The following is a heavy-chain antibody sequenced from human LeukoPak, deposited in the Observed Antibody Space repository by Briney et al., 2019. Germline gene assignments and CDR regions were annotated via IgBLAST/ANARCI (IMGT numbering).Heavy chain of an antibody. CDR1: GGSISSYY. D-gene: IGHD6-6*01. CDR2: IYYSGST. CDR3: ARSPEGELVDY. J-gene: IGHJ4*02. V-gene: IGHV4-59*01. Sequence: SETLSLTCTVSGGSISSYYWSWIRQPPGKGLEWIGYIYYSGSTNYNPSLKSRVTISVDTSKNQFSLKLSSVTAADTAVYYCARSPEGELVDYWGQGTLVTVSS.